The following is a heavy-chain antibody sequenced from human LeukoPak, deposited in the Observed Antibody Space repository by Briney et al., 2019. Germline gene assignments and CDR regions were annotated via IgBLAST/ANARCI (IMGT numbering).Heavy chain of an antibody. Sequence: SETLSLTCTVSGGSISSSTYYWDWIRQPPGKGLEWIGSIYYSGSTYYNPSLKSRVTISVDTSKNQFSLKLCSVTAADTAVYYCARLSYSGSYGHFDYWGQGTLVTVSS. D-gene: IGHD1-26*01. CDR2: IYYSGST. J-gene: IGHJ4*02. CDR3: ARLSYSGSYGHFDY. V-gene: IGHV4-39*07. CDR1: GGSISSSTYY.